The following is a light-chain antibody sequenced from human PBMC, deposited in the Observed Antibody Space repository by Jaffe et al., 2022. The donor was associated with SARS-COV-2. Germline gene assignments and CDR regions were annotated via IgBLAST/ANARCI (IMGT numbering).Light chain of an antibody. CDR1: SSNIGNNI. CDR2: SNN. V-gene: IGLV1-44*01. Sequence: QSVLTQPPSASGTPGQRVTISCSGSSSNIGNNIVNWYQQLPGTAPKLLVYSNNQRASGVPDRFSGSKSGTSASLAISGLQSEDEADYYCATWDDSLYAGVFGTGTRVAVL. J-gene: IGLJ1*01. CDR3: ATWDDSLYAGV.